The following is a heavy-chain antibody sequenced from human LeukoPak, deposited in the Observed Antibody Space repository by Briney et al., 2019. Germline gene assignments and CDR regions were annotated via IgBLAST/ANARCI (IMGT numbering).Heavy chain of an antibody. CDR3: ARVKRTGTTYYYYMDV. D-gene: IGHD1-1*01. CDR1: GFIFSSYW. CDR2: IETDGSII. Sequence: GGSLRLSCAASGFIFSSYWMHWVRQAPGKGLVWVSRIETDGSIISYADSVKGRFTISRDNAKNTLYLQMNSLGAEDTAVYYCARVKRTGTTYYYYMDVWGKGTTVTVSS. J-gene: IGHJ6*03. V-gene: IGHV3-74*01.